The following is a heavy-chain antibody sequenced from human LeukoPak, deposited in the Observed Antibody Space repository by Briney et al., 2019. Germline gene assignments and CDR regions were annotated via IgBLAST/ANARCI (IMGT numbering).Heavy chain of an antibody. V-gene: IGHV4-61*01. J-gene: IGHJ4*02. CDR3: ARDYCGGTTCDPYY. Sequence: SETLSLTCTVSGDSLSSRKYYWNWIRRPPGKTLEWIGYFHSSGNTFYNPSLKSRATISADTSKNQFSLTVASVTAADTAFYYCARDYCGGTTCDPYYWGQGTLVTVSS. CDR2: FHSSGNT. CDR1: GDSLSSRKYY. D-gene: IGHD2-21*01.